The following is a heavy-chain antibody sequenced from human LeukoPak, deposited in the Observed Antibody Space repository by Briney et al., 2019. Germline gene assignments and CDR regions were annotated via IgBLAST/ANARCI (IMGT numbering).Heavy chain of an antibody. J-gene: IGHJ4*02. CDR3: ARRLPVADPGDY. Sequence: GESLKISCKVSGYSFTSYWIGWVRRMPGKGLEWMGIIYPGDSDTRYSPSFQGQVTISADKSISTAYLQWSSLKASDTAVYFCARRLPVADPGDYWGQGTLVTVSS. CDR2: IYPGDSDT. CDR1: GYSFTSYW. D-gene: IGHD6-19*01. V-gene: IGHV5-51*01.